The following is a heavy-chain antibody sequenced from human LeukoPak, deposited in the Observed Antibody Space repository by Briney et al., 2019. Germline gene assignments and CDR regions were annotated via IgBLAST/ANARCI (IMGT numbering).Heavy chain of an antibody. CDR3: ARDQRTTSIDY. D-gene: IGHD1-1*01. Sequence: SETLSLTCAVYGGSFSGYYWSWIRQPPGKGLEWIGEINHSGSTNYNPSLKSRVTISVDTSKNQFSLKLSSVTAADTAVYYCARDQRTTSIDYWGQGTLVTVSS. V-gene: IGHV4-34*01. CDR2: INHSGST. J-gene: IGHJ4*02. CDR1: GGSFSGYY.